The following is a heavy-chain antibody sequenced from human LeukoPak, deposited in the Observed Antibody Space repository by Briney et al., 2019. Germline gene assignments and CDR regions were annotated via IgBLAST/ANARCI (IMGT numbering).Heavy chain of an antibody. J-gene: IGHJ4*02. Sequence: GGSLRLSCAASGFTFSSYAMSWVRQAPGKGLEWVSAISGSGGSTYYADPVKGRFTISRDNSKNTPYLQMNSLKAEDTAVYYCAKGRVKYFDYWGQGTLVTVSS. CDR2: ISGSGGST. CDR1: GFTFSSYA. CDR3: AKGRVKYFDY. V-gene: IGHV3-23*01.